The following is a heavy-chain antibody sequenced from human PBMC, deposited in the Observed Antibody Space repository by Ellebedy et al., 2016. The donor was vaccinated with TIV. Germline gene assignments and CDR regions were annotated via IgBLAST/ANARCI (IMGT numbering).Heavy chain of an antibody. J-gene: IGHJ6*02. D-gene: IGHD3-10*01. CDR3: ASRGRGVYNYYYGMDV. CDR2: IIPIFRTS. Sequence: ASVKVSCXASGGTFINSAISWVRQAPGQGLEWMGGIIPIFRTSNNAQKFQGRVTITADESTSPAYMELSSLRSEDTAVYYCASRGRGVYNYYYGMDVWGQGTTVTVSS. V-gene: IGHV1-69*13. CDR1: GGTFINSA.